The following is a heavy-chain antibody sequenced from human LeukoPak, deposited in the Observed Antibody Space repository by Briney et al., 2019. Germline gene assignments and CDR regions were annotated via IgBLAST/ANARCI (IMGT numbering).Heavy chain of an antibody. CDR2: IESNGGDK. D-gene: IGHD5-12*01. V-gene: IGHV3-7*03. Sequence: GGSLRLSCAASGFGFSIYWMSWIRQTPGKGLEYVANIESNGGDKYYVDSVKGRFTISRANAKNSLYLQMNSLRAEDTAFYNCAINGGGDSGYGSFDYWGQGTLVTVSS. CDR1: GFGFSIYW. CDR3: AINGGGDSGYGSFDY. J-gene: IGHJ4*02.